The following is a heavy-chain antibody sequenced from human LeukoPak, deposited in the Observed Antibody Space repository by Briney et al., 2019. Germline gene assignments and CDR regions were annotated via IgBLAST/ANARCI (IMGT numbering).Heavy chain of an antibody. CDR2: IIPIFGTA. D-gene: IGHD5-18*01. CDR1: GGTFSSYA. V-gene: IGHV1-69*13. Sequence: SVTVSCTASGGTFSSYAISWVRQAPGQGLEWMGGIIPIFGTANYAQKFQGRVTITADESTSTAYMELSSLRSEDTAVYYCARDRTAIQLWSGEFDYWGQGTLVTVSS. CDR3: ARDRTAIQLWSGEFDY. J-gene: IGHJ4*02.